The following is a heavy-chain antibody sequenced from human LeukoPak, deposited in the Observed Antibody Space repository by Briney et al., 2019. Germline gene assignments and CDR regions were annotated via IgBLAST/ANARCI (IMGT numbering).Heavy chain of an antibody. Sequence: GGSLRLSCSASGFTFSSYSMNWVRQAPGKGLEWVSYISSSSSTIYYADSVKGRFTISRDNAKNSLYLQMNSLRAEDTAVYYCASAVPAAILDAFDIWGQGTMVTVSS. CDR1: GFTFSSYS. CDR2: ISSSSSTI. J-gene: IGHJ3*02. D-gene: IGHD2-2*01. V-gene: IGHV3-48*01. CDR3: ASAVPAAILDAFDI.